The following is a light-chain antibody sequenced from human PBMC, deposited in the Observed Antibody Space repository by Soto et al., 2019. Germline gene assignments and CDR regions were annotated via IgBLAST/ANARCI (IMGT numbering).Light chain of an antibody. CDR2: DVS. CDR3: SSYTSSSNV. Sequence: SALTQPASVSGSPGQSITISCPGTSSDVGGYNYVSWYQQHPGKAPKLMIYDVSNRPSGVSNRFSGSKSGNTASLTISGLQAEDEADYYCSSYTSSSNVFGTGTKVTVL. CDR1: SSDVGGYNY. V-gene: IGLV2-14*01. J-gene: IGLJ1*01.